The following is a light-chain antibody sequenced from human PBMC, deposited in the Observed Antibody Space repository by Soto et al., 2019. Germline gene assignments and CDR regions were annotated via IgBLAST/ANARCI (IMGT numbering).Light chain of an antibody. CDR3: QQYGNLVWT. J-gene: IGKJ1*01. Sequence: EIVLTQSPGTLSLSPGERATLSCRTSQSVSSSVLAWYQQRPGQAPRLLIYEASSRATGIPDRFSGSGSGTDFTLTISRLEPEDFAVYYCQQYGNLVWTFGQGTKVDIK. V-gene: IGKV3-20*01. CDR1: QSVSSSV. CDR2: EAS.